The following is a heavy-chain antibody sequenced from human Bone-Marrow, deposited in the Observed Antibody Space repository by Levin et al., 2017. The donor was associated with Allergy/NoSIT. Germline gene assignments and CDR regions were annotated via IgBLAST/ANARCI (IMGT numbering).Heavy chain of an antibody. CDR1: GFTVSSNH. CDR3: AIYGLGSYYSAFDI. J-gene: IGHJ3*02. D-gene: IGHD3-10*01. CDR2: IYSGGRT. V-gene: IGHV3-53*01. Sequence: PGGSLRLSCAASGFTVSSNHMSWVRQAPGKGLEWVSLIYSGGRTYYADSVKGRFTISRDNSKNTLYLQMNSLRGEDTAVYYCAIYGLGSYYSAFDIWGQGTLVTVSS.